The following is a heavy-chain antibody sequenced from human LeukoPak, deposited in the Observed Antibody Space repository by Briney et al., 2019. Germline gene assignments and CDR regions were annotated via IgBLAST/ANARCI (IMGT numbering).Heavy chain of an antibody. CDR2: IFNRGST. CDR1: GGSISSYY. J-gene: IGHJ3*02. Sequence: HPSTTLSLTRTVSGGSISSYYWSWIRQPPGKGLEWIGYIFNRGSTNYNPSLESRVTISVDTSKNQFSLKLSSVTAADTAVYYCARGSYYDSSGRRVSDAFDIWGQGTMVTVSS. D-gene: IGHD3-22*01. V-gene: IGHV4-59*01. CDR3: ARGSYYDSSGRRVSDAFDI.